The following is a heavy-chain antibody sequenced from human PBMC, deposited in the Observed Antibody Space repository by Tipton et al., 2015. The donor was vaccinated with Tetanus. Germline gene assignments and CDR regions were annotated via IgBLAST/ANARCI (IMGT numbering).Heavy chain of an antibody. CDR2: ISYDGSNK. J-gene: IGHJ4*02. CDR3: VSGSALDY. D-gene: IGHD6-25*01. V-gene: IGHV3-30*03. Sequence: SLRLSCAASGFAFSTFGMHWVRQAPGKGLEWVAVISYDGSNKYYVDSVKGRFTISRDNSKNTLFLEMNSLRADDTAVYYCVSGSALDYWGQGTLVAVSS. CDR1: GFAFSTFG.